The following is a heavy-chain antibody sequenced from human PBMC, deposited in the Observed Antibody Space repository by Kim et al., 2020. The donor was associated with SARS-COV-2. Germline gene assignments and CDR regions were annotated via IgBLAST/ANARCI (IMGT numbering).Heavy chain of an antibody. Sequence: YTQKFQGRATMTRDTSTSTVYMELGTLTSDDTALYYCARQGRTTGSYSYWGQGTLVTVSS. V-gene: IGHV1-2*02. D-gene: IGHD1-26*01. CDR3: ARQGRTTGSYSY. J-gene: IGHJ4*02.